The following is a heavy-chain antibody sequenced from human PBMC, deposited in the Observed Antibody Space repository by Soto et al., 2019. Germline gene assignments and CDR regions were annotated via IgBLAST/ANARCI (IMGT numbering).Heavy chain of an antibody. CDR3: AKDDYYGSSGYFRPMPYYFDY. CDR1: GFTFSSYA. D-gene: IGHD3-22*01. J-gene: IGHJ4*02. V-gene: IGHV3-23*01. CDR2: ISGSGGST. Sequence: GGSLRLSCAASGFTFSSYAMSWVRQAPGKGLEWVSAISGSGGSTYYADSVKGRFTISRDNSKNTLYLQMNSLRAEDTAVYYCAKDDYYGSSGYFRPMPYYFDYWGQGTLVTVSS.